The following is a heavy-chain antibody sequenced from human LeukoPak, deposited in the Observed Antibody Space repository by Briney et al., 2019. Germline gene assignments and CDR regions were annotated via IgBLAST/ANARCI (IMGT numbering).Heavy chain of an antibody. CDR3: ARDLRVGASFPSRF. V-gene: IGHV1-46*01. CDR2: INPSGGNT. Sequence: GASVKVSFKASGYHFTNYYMHWVRPAPGQGVGWMGIINPSGGNTDYAQKFQGRVTLTRDTSISTVYMELSSLRSDDTAIYYCARDLRVGASFPSRFWGQGTLVTVSS. CDR1: GYHFTNYY. D-gene: IGHD1-26*01. J-gene: IGHJ4*02.